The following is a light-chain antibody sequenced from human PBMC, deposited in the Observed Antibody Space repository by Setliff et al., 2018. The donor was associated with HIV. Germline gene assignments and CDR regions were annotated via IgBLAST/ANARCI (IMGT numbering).Light chain of an antibody. CDR2: DDN. J-gene: IGLJ2*01. V-gene: IGLV6-57*03. CDR3: QSYDSSSVI. CDR1: SGNIANNY. Sequence: NFMLTQPHSVSQSPGKTVTISCTRTSGNIANNYVQWYQQRPGSAPTTVIYDDNQRPSGVPDRFSGSIDSSSNSASLTISGLKTEDEADYFCQSYDSSSVIFGGGTRSPS.